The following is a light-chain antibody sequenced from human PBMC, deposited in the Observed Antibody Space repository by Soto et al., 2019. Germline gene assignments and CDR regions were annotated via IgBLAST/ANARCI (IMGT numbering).Light chain of an antibody. CDR1: QSISSN. Sequence: IIMTQSPDIVSVSPGERATLSCRASQSISSNLAWYQQKPGQPPRLLMFRTSNRDTGIPARFSGSGSGTDFTLTISRLEPEDFEVYYCQQRSNSPRTFGQGTKVDIK. J-gene: IGKJ1*01. CDR3: QQRSNSPRT. CDR2: RTS. V-gene: IGKV3-11*01.